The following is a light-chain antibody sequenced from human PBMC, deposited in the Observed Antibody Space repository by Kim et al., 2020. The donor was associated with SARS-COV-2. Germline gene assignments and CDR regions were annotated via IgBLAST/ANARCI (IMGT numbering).Light chain of an antibody. Sequence: QAVTISCTGTSSDIGGYNYVSWYQQHPGKAPKLIIYEVTKRPSGVPDRFSGSKSGNTASLTVSGLQGEDEADYHCGSYGGSSTRVFGGGTKVTVL. CDR3: GSYGGSSTRV. V-gene: IGLV2-8*01. CDR1: SSDIGGYNY. J-gene: IGLJ3*02. CDR2: EVT.